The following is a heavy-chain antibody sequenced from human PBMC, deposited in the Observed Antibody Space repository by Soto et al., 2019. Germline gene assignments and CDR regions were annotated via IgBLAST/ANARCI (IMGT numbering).Heavy chain of an antibody. D-gene: IGHD3-3*02. CDR3: TNEVRHHFSYYFDN. J-gene: IGHJ4*02. CDR1: GVAFDDYA. V-gene: IGHV3-9*01. CDR2: ISWSGSTI. Sequence: EVQLVESGGGLVQPGRSLRLSCVISGVAFDDYAMHWVRQVPGKGLEWVAGISWSGSTIDYADSVKGRFTISRDNAKNSLYLEMSGLRPDDTAVYYCTNEVRHHFSYYFDNWGQGTLVTVSS.